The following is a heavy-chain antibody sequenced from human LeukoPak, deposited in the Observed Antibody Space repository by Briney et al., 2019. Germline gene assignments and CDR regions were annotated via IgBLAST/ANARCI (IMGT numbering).Heavy chain of an antibody. J-gene: IGHJ4*02. Sequence: ASVKVSCKASGYTFTGYYMYWVRQAPGQGLEWMGWINPNSGSTSYAQKFQGRVTMTRDTSTSTVYMELSSLRSEDTAVYYCARDSQQLLLNGPLVPLVGTGDLGYWGQGTLVTVSS. CDR1: GYTFTGYY. CDR3: ARDSQQLLLNGPLVPLVGTGDLGY. V-gene: IGHV1-46*01. CDR2: INPNSGST. D-gene: IGHD6-13*01.